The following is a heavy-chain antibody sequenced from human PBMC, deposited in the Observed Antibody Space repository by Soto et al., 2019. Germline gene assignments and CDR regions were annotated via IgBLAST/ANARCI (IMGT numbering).Heavy chain of an antibody. Sequence: SETLSLTCSLSGGSINSSDHFWGWIRQTPGKGLEWIGSVYYTETTYYNPSLKSPVTISVETSRNTFSLKVNSVTAADAGIYYCARQRVLSTNMFITSFDPWGQGTLVTVSS. J-gene: IGHJ5*02. CDR3: ARQRVLSTNMFITSFDP. D-gene: IGHD3-10*02. V-gene: IGHV4-39*01. CDR1: GGSINSSDHF. CDR2: VYYTETT.